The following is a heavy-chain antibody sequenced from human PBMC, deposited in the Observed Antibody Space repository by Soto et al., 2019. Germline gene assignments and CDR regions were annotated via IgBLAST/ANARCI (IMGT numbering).Heavy chain of an antibody. CDR1: GFTFTSSS. V-gene: IGHV1-58*01. CDR3: AAGPMIGGYYYFDY. Sequence: SVKVSCKASGFTFTSSSVQWVREARGQRLEWIGWIVVGSGNTNYAQKFQERVTITRDMSTSTAYMELSSLRSKDTAVYYCAAGPMIGGYYYFDYWGQGTLVTVSS. J-gene: IGHJ4*02. D-gene: IGHD2-21*01. CDR2: IVVGSGNT.